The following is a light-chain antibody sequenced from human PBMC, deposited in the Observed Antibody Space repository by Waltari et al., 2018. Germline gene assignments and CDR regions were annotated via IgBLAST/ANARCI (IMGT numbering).Light chain of an antibody. CDR1: QSFVHEDGNTY. V-gene: IGKV2-24*01. Sequence: DIVMPQNPLSSPLPPGPPASISCRSSQSFVHEDGNTYLSWLHQRPGQPPRLLIYKISNRFSGVPDRFSGSGAGTDFTLKISRVELEDVGVYYCMQGTQFPTFGQGTRLEIK. J-gene: IGKJ5*01. CDR3: MQGTQFPT. CDR2: KIS.